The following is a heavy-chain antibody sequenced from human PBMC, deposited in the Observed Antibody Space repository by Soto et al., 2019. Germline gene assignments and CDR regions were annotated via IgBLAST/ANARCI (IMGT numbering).Heavy chain of an antibody. Sequence: SLRLSCAASGFTFSSYGMHWVRQAPGKGLEWVAVIWYDGSNKYYADSVKGRFTISRDNSKNTLYLQMNSLRAEDTAVYYCARSMVRGGTFDYWGQGTLVTVSS. CDR2: IWYDGSNK. CDR1: GFTFSSYG. CDR3: ARSMVRGGTFDY. D-gene: IGHD3-10*01. J-gene: IGHJ4*02. V-gene: IGHV3-33*01.